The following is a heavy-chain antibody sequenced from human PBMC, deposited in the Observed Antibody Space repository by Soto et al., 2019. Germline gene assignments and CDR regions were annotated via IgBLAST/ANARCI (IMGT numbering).Heavy chain of an antibody. V-gene: IGHV3-30-3*01. CDR1: GFTFSSYA. J-gene: IGHJ6*02. CDR2: ISYDGSNK. Sequence: HPGGSLRLSCAASGFTFSSYAMHWVRQAPGKGLEWVAVISYDGSNKYYADSVKGRFTISRDNSKNTLYLQMNSLRAEDTAVYYCAAYYYYGMDVWGQGTTVTVSS. CDR3: AAYYYYGMDV.